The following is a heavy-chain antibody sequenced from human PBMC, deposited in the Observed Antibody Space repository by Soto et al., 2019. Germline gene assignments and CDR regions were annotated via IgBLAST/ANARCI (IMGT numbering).Heavy chain of an antibody. Sequence: QLQLQESGPGLVKPSETLSLTCTVAGGLISSSSSYWGWIRQSPGKGLEWIASIHSGGTTYYNSSPKSRVIVSVDSSKDQFSLWMSSVTAADTAVYYCARLLRPAFGRDYFDRWGQGTLVIVSS. CDR3: ARLLRPAFGRDYFDR. J-gene: IGHJ4*02. V-gene: IGHV4-39*01. CDR1: GGLISSSSSY. CDR2: IHSGGTT. D-gene: IGHD3-10*01.